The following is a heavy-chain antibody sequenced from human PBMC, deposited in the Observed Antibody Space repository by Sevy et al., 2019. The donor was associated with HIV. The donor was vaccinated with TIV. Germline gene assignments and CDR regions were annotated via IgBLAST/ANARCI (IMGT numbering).Heavy chain of an antibody. V-gene: IGHV3-30*02. CDR2: IRYDGSNK. CDR3: AKENQAWGGYYYYYMDV. CDR1: GFTFSSYG. D-gene: IGHD7-27*01. Sequence: GGSLRLSCAASGFTFSSYGMHWVRQAPGKGLEWVAFIRYDGSNKYYADSVKGRFTISRDNSKNTLYLQMNSLRAEDTAVYYCAKENQAWGGYYYYYMDVWGKGTTVTVSS. J-gene: IGHJ6*03.